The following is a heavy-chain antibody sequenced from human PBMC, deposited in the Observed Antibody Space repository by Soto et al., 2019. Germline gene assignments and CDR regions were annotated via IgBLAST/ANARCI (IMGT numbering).Heavy chain of an antibody. CDR1: GGSISSYY. J-gene: IGHJ3*02. CDR2: IYYSGST. D-gene: IGHD4-17*01. V-gene: IGHV4-59*08. CDR3: ARQLILYGGNLAFDI. Sequence: SETLSLTCTVSGGSISSYYWSWIRQPPGKGLEWIGYIYYSGSTNYNPSLKSRVTISVDTSKNQFSLKLSSVTAADTAVYYCARQLILYGGNLAFDIWGRGTMVTVSS.